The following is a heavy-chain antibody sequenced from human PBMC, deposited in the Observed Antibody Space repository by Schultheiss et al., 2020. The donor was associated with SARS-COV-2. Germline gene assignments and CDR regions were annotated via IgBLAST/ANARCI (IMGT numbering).Heavy chain of an antibody. J-gene: IGHJ4*02. D-gene: IGHD2-2*01. V-gene: IGHV4-34*01. CDR1: GGSFSSYY. Sequence: SQTLSLTCAVYGGSFSSYYWSWIRQPPGKGLEWIGEINHSGSTNYNPSLKSRVTISVDTSKNQFSLKLSSVTAADTAVYYCARGRIVVPAAMRRSGNIDYWGQGTLVTVSS. CDR2: INHSGST. CDR3: ARGRIVVPAAMRRSGNIDY.